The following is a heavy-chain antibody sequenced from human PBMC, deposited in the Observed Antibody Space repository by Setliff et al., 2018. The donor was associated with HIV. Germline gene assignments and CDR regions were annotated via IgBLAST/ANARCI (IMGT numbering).Heavy chain of an antibody. Sequence: SETLSLTCTVSGGSISSYYWSWVRQPPGKGLEWIGYIYASGSTNYNPSLNSRITISIDTSKNHFSLRLRSVTAADTALYYCARLGRAIDRGGYSLRFDYWGQGTLVTVSS. D-gene: IGHD3-22*01. CDR3: ARLGRAIDRGGYSLRFDY. CDR1: GGSISSYY. V-gene: IGHV4-4*09. J-gene: IGHJ4*02. CDR2: IYASGST.